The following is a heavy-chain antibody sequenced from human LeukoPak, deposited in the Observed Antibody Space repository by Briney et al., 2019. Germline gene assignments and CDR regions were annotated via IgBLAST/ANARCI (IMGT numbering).Heavy chain of an antibody. D-gene: IGHD5-18*01. CDR2: INTNTGNP. CDR1: GYTFTGYY. CDR3: ARALAWWPEKVTAPDY. J-gene: IGHJ4*02. V-gene: IGHV7-4-1*02. Sequence: GASVKVSCKASGYTFTGYYIHWIRQAPGQGLEWMGWINTNTGNPTYAQGFTGRFVFSLDTSVSTAYLQISSLKAEDTAVYYCARALAWWPEKVTAPDYWGQGTLVTVSS.